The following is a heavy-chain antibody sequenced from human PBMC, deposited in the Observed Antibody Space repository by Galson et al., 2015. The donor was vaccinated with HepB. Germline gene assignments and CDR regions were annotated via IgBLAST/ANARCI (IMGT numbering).Heavy chain of an antibody. J-gene: IGHJ4*02. D-gene: IGHD4-17*01. CDR3: AIGSPDYGEKPAPFNY. Sequence: SVKVSCKASGGTFSSYAISWVRQAPGQGLEWMGGIIPIFGRANYAQKLQGRVTITADESTSTAYMDLSSPRSEDTAVYYCAIGSPDYGEKPAPFNYWGQGTLVTVSS. CDR2: IIPIFGRA. V-gene: IGHV1-69*13. CDR1: GGTFSSYA.